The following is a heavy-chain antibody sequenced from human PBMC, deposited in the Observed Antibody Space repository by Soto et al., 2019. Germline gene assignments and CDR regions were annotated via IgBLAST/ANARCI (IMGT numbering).Heavy chain of an antibody. D-gene: IGHD3-22*01. CDR1: GGTFSSYA. Sequence: SVKVSCKASGGTFSSYAISWVRQAPGQGLEWMGGIIPIFGTANYAQKFQGRVTITADESTSTAYMELSSLRSEDTAVYYCARDSYYYDSSGYQGYYYYGMDVWGQGTTVTVSS. CDR2: IIPIFGTA. V-gene: IGHV1-69*13. CDR3: ARDSYYYDSSGYQGYYYYGMDV. J-gene: IGHJ6*02.